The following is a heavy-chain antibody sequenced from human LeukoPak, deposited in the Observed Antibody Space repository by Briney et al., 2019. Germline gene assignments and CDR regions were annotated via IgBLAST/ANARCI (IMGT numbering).Heavy chain of an antibody. Sequence: PGRSLRLSCAASGFTFSSYAMHWVRQAPGKGLEWVAVISYDGSNKYYADSVKGRFTISRDNSKNTLYLQMNSLRAEDTAVYYCARGGHSGYDYLTLDFWGQGTLVTVSS. CDR3: ARGGHSGYDYLTLDF. D-gene: IGHD5-12*01. J-gene: IGHJ4*02. V-gene: IGHV3-30-3*01. CDR1: GFTFSSYA. CDR2: ISYDGSNK.